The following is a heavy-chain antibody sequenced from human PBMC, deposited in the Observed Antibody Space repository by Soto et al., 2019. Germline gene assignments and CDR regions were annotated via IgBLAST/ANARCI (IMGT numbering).Heavy chain of an antibody. CDR3: AREEDLGSGLSGGIVV. Sequence: QVQLQESGPGLVKPSETLSLSCNVTGGSISSDDFFWSWVRQHPARGPEWIGYIYHSGTTYYNPYLQRRITISVDTSKNQFSMELRPVTDADTAVYFCAREEDLGSGLSGGIVVWGQGTAVTVSS. V-gene: IGHV4-30-4*08. J-gene: IGHJ6*02. CDR1: GGSISSDDFF. D-gene: IGHD3-10*01. CDR2: IYHSGTT.